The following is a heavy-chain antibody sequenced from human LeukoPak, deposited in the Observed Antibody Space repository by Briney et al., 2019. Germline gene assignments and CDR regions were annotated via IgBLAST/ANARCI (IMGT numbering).Heavy chain of an antibody. CDR1: GGSFSGYY. V-gene: IGHV4-34*01. CDR3: ARGNRYNWNDKYDY. D-gene: IGHD1-1*01. Sequence: SETLSLTCAVYGGSFSGYYWSWIRQPPGKGLEWIGEINHSGSTNYNPSLKSRVTISVDTSKNQFSLKLSSVTAADTAVYYCARGNRYNWNDKYDYWGQGTLVTVSS. J-gene: IGHJ4*02. CDR2: INHSGST.